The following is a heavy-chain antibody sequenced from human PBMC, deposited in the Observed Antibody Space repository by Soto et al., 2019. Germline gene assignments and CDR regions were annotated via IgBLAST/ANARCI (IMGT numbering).Heavy chain of an antibody. CDR3: ARHKYSSSWFFDS. CDR1: GDSITSYN. D-gene: IGHD6-13*01. Sequence: SETLSLTCIVTGDSITSYNWSWLRQPPGKGLEWIGFIYYTGYRGSASYNPSLKGRGTISMDTSKNQFSLKVNSLTAADTAMYYCARHKYSSSWFFDSWGQGTQVTVPS. CDR2: IYYTGYRGSA. V-gene: IGHV4-59*01. J-gene: IGHJ4*02.